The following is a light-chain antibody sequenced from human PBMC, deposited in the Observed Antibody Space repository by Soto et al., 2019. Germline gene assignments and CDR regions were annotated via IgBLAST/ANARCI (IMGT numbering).Light chain of an antibody. Sequence: QSVLTQPPSASGTAGQVVTISCSAGDSNIGSNSVYWYQHLPRMAPKLLIYYNNQRPSGVPDRFSGSRSGTSASLAIVGLRSEDEAVYYCAAWDASLSACVFGNGTKLTVL. CDR2: YNN. V-gene: IGLV1-47*02. J-gene: IGLJ1*01. CDR3: AAWDASLSACV. CDR1: DSNIGSNS.